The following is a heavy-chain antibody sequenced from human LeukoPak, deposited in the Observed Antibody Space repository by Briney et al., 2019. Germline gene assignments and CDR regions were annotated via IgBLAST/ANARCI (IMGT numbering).Heavy chain of an antibody. J-gene: IGHJ4*02. V-gene: IGHV3-30*02. CDR1: GFTFSSYG. CDR2: IRFDGSNK. Sequence: GGSLRLSCAASGFTFSSYGMHWVRQAPGKGLEWVTFIRFDGSNKYYADSVKGRFTISRDNSKNTLYLQMNSLRAEDTAVYYCAKDRSVNYYDSRTFDYWGQGTLVTVSS. D-gene: IGHD3-22*01. CDR3: AKDRSVNYYDSRTFDY.